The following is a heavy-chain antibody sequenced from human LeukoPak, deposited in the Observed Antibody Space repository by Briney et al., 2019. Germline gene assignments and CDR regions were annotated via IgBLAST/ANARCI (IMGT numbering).Heavy chain of an antibody. CDR2: IRSSDNTI. V-gene: IGHV3-11*04. CDR3: ARDPGINALDI. J-gene: IGHJ3*02. Sequence: GGSLRLSCAAPGFTFSDHYMSWIRQAPGKGLEWLSYIRSSDNTIYYADSVKGRFTISRDNAKNSLYLQMNSLRAEDTAVYYCARDPGINALDIWGQGTVVTVSS. D-gene: IGHD1-1*01. CDR1: GFTFSDHY.